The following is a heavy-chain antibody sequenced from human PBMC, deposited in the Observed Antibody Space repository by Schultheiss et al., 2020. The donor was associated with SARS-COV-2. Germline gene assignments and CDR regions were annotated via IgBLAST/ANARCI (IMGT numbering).Heavy chain of an antibody. CDR2: IIPIFGTA. CDR3: AGYSSGANWFDP. D-gene: IGHD6-19*01. Sequence: SVKVSCKASGGTFSSYTISWVRQASGQGLEWMGGIIPIFGTANYAQKFQGRVTMTEDTSTDTAYMELSSLRSEDTAVYYCAGYSSGANWFDPWGQGTLVTVSS. CDR1: GGTFSSYT. V-gene: IGHV1-69*06. J-gene: IGHJ5*02.